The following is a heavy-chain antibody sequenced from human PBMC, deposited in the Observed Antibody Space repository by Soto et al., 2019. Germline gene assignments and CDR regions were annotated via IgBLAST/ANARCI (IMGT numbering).Heavy chain of an antibody. CDR1: GFSFSAHG. CDR2: INDGSEE. D-gene: IGHD5-12*01. V-gene: IGHV3-33*01. J-gene: IGHJ4*02. CDR3: ARDDLFVDNGRGH. Sequence: QVQLVESGGGVVRPGTSLRLSCAATGFSFSAHGMHWVRQAPGKGLEWLAVINDGSEEGYADSVRGRFTISRDNARNILYLQMDNLRAEDSALYYCARDDLFVDNGRGHGGQRTLVTVSS.